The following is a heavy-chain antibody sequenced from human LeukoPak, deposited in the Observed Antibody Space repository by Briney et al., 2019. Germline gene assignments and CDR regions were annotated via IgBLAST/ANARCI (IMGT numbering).Heavy chain of an antibody. CDR1: GGSVTSGGYY. D-gene: IGHD2-15*01. J-gene: IGHJ4*02. CDR2: IYYSGSI. V-gene: IGHV4-31*03. CDR3: ARASQYCSGGRCYPYSFDY. Sequence: SQTLSLTCTVSGGSVTSGGYYWTWTRQHPGKGLEWIGSIYYSGSIYYNPSLESRITVSSDTSENRFSLRLRSVTAADTAVYYCARASQYCSGGRCYPYSFDYWGQGTLVTVSS.